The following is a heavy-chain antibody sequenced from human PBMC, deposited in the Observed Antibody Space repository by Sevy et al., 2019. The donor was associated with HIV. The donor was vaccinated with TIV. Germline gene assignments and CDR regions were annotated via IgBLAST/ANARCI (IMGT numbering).Heavy chain of an antibody. CDR2: LDPEDGET. D-gene: IGHD3-22*01. CDR3: ATSPDYYDSSRDAFDI. J-gene: IGHJ3*02. CDR1: GYTLTELS. V-gene: IGHV1-24*01. Sequence: ASVKVSCKVSGYTLTELSIHWVRQAPGKGLEWMGGLDPEDGETIYAQKFQGRVTMTEDTSTDTAYMELSGLRSEDTAVYYYATSPDYYDSSRDAFDIWGQGTMVTVSS.